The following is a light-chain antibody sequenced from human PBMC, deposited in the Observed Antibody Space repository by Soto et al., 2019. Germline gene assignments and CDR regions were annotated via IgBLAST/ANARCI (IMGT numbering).Light chain of an antibody. V-gene: IGKV3-11*01. CDR3: QQRRSWPPTIT. CDR2: DAS. J-gene: IGKJ5*01. Sequence: EIVLTHSPATLSLSPCERATLSFSARQSVSTYLAWYQQRPGQAPRLLIYDASYRATDIPPRFSGSGSGTDFTLTISSLEPEDFAVYYCQQRRSWPPTITFGQGTRLEIK. CDR1: QSVSTY.